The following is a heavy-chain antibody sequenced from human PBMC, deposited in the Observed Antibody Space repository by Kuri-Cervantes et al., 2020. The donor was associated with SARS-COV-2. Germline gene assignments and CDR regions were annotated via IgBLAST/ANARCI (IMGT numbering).Heavy chain of an antibody. J-gene: IGHJ4*02. Sequence: ASVKVSCKASGYTFTSYGISWVRQAPGQGLEWMGWISAYNGNTNYAQKLQGRVTMTTDTSTSTAYMELRSLRSDGTAVYYCARDYCSGGSCRDFDYWGQGTLVTVSS. V-gene: IGHV1-18*01. D-gene: IGHD2-15*01. CDR1: GYTFTSYG. CDR3: ARDYCSGGSCRDFDY. CDR2: ISAYNGNT.